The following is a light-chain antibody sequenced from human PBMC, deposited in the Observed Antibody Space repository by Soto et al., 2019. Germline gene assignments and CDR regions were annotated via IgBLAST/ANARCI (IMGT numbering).Light chain of an antibody. Sequence: IVLTQSPATLSLSPGERATLSCRARQSVSSDLAWYQQKPGQAPRLLIYDASNGATGIPARFSGSGSGTDFTLIISSLEPEDSAVYYCQQYNNWHPLTFGGGTKGDIK. CDR1: QSVSSD. CDR3: QQYNNWHPLT. CDR2: DAS. J-gene: IGKJ4*01. V-gene: IGKV3-11*01.